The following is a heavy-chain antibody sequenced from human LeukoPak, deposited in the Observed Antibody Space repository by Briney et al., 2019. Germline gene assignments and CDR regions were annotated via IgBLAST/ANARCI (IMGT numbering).Heavy chain of an antibody. CDR2: ISGSGGST. Sequence: GGSLRLSCAASGFTFSSYAMSWGRQAPGKGLELVSAISGSGGSTYYADSVNGRFTISRDNSKNKLYLQMNSLRAEDTAVYSCAKDQTGRYGDYVYFDYWGQGTLVTVSP. V-gene: IGHV3-23*01. D-gene: IGHD4-17*01. J-gene: IGHJ4*02. CDR3: AKDQTGRYGDYVYFDY. CDR1: GFTFSSYA.